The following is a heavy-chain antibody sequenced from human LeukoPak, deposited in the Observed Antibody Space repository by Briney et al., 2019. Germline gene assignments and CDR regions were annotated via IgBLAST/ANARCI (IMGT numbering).Heavy chain of an antibody. CDR1: GGSISSYY. J-gene: IGHJ4*02. CDR2: IYYSGST. CDR3: ARVEQKQQLVIDY. V-gene: IGHV4-59*01. D-gene: IGHD6-13*01. Sequence: SETLSLTCTVSGGSISSYYWSWIRQPPGKGLEWIGYIYYSGSTNYNPSLKSRVTISVDTSKNQFSLKLSSVTAADTAVYYCARVEQKQQLVIDYWGQGTLVTVSS.